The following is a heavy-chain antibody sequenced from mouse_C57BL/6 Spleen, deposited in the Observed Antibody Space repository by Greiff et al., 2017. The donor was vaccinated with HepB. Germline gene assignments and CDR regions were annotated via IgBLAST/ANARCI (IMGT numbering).Heavy chain of an antibody. Sequence: VQLQESGAELVKPGASVKISCKASGYAFSSYWMNWVKQRPGKGLEWIGQIYPGDGDTNYNGKFKGKATLTADKSSSTAYMQLSSLTSEDSAVYFCARHYDYDGYYAMDYWGQGTSVTVSS. CDR3: ARHYDYDGYYAMDY. J-gene: IGHJ4*01. V-gene: IGHV1-80*01. D-gene: IGHD2-4*01. CDR1: GYAFSSYW. CDR2: IYPGDGDT.